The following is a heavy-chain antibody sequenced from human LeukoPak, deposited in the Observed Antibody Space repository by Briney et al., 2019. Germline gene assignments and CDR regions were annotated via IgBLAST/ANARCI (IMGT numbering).Heavy chain of an antibody. CDR3: ARHFADILTSNDAFDI. CDR1: GGSISSSSYY. Sequence: PSETLSLNCTVSGGSISSSSYYWGWIRQPPGKGLEWIGSMYYSGSAYYNPSLKSRVTISVDTSKNQFSLKLSSVTAADTAVYYCARHFADILTSNDAFDIWGQGKMHTVSS. V-gene: IGHV4-39*01. CDR2: MYYSGSA. J-gene: IGHJ3*02. D-gene: IGHD3-9*01.